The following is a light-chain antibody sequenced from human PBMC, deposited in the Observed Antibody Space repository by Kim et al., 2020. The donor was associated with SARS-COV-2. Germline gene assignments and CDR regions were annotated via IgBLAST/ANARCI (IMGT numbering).Light chain of an antibody. J-gene: IGKJ5*01. Sequence: EIVMTQSPVTLSVSPGERATLSCRASQSVSSNLAWYQQKPGHAPRLLIYGASTRATGIPARFSGSGSGTEFTLTISSLQSEDFAVYYCQQYDNWPPDTFGQGTRLEIK. CDR1: QSVSSN. V-gene: IGKV3-15*01. CDR3: QQYDNWPPDT. CDR2: GAS.